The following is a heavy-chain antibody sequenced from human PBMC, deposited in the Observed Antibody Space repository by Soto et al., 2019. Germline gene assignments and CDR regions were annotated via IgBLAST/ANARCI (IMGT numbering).Heavy chain of an antibody. D-gene: IGHD3-3*01. CDR3: AREGGLRFLEWVSRDSHYYYGMDV. Sequence: SVKVSCKASGGTFSSYAISWVRQAPGQGLEWMGGIIPIFGTANYAQKFQGRVTITADESTSTAYMELSSLRSEDTAVYYCAREGGLRFLEWVSRDSHYYYGMDVWGQGTTVTVSS. CDR1: GGTFSSYA. CDR2: IIPIFGTA. J-gene: IGHJ6*02. V-gene: IGHV1-69*13.